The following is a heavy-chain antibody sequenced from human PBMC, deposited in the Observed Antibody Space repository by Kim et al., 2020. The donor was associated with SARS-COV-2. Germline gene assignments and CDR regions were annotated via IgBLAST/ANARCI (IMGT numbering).Heavy chain of an antibody. Sequence: YSAGSVKGRFTISRDNAKSSRYLQMNSLGAEDAAVYYCARYRSLWFGESVWGQGTTVTVSS. D-gene: IGHD3-10*01. J-gene: IGHJ6*02. CDR3: ARYRSLWFGESV. V-gene: IGHV3-11*04.